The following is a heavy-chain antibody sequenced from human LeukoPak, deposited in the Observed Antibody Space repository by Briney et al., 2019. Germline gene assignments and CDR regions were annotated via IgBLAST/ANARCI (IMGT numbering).Heavy chain of an antibody. CDR3: TRDILNGYHKYFDY. CDR1: GFSFGGYG. Sequence: GGSLRLSCAASGFSFGGYGMHWVRQAPGKGLEWVAHIWYDASNKQYADSVKGRSTTSRDNSKNMLYLEMNNLRVEDTAVYYCTRDILNGYHKYFDYWGQGTLVTVSS. V-gene: IGHV3-30*02. D-gene: IGHD3-9*01. J-gene: IGHJ4*02. CDR2: IWYDASNK.